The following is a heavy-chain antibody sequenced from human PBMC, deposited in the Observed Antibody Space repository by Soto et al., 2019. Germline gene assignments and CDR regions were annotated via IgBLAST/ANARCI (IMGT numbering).Heavy chain of an antibody. CDR1: GGSISSYY. J-gene: IGHJ4*02. V-gene: IGHV4-59*01. D-gene: IGHD4-17*01. Sequence: PSETLSLTCTVSGGSISSYYWSWIRQPPGKGLEWIGYIYYIGSTNYNPSLKSRVTISVDTSKNQFSLKLSSMTAADTAVYYCARFTVATRDFDYWGQGTLVTVSS. CDR2: IYYIGST. CDR3: ARFTVATRDFDY.